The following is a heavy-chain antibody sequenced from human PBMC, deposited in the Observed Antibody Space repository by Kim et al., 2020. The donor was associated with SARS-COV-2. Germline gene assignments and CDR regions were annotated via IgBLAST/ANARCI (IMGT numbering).Heavy chain of an antibody. J-gene: IGHJ4*02. CDR1: GFTFSSYA. CDR2: IYSGGSST. Sequence: GGSLRLSCAASGFTFSSYAMSWVRQAPGKGLEWVSVIYSGGSSTYYADSVKGRFTISRDNSKNTLYLQMNSLRAEDTAVYYCAKVESDYSNNYWGQGTLVIVAS. CDR3: AKVESDYSNNY. V-gene: IGHV3-23*03. D-gene: IGHD4-4*01.